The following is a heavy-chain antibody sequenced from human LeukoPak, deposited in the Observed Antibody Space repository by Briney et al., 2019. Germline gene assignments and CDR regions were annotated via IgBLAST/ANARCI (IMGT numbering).Heavy chain of an antibody. Sequence: SGTLSLTCTVSGGSINNYYWSWIRQSPGKGLEWIGYIYYSGATNYNPSLKSRVTMSVDTSKSQFSLSLNSISAADTAVYYCARAFFDNSGWRYGYWGQGSLVTVSS. CDR1: GGSINNYY. CDR3: ARAFFDNSGWRYGY. V-gene: IGHV4-59*01. D-gene: IGHD6-19*01. J-gene: IGHJ4*02. CDR2: IYYSGAT.